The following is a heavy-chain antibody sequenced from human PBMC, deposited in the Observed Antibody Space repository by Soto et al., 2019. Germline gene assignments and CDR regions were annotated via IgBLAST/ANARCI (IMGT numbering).Heavy chain of an antibody. Sequence: ASVKVSCKASGYTFTSYDINWVRQATGQGLEWMGWMNPNSGNTGYAQKFQGRVTMTRNTSISTAYTELSSLRSEDTAVYYCARGRMITFGGVIVYQYYYYYGMDVWGQGTTVTVSS. CDR2: MNPNSGNT. J-gene: IGHJ6*02. CDR3: ARGRMITFGGVIVYQYYYYYGMDV. V-gene: IGHV1-8*01. CDR1: GYTFTSYD. D-gene: IGHD3-16*02.